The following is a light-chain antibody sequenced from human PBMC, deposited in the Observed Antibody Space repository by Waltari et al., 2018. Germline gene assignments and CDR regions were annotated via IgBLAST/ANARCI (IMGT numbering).Light chain of an antibody. Sequence: DILMTQSPSSLSASVGDRVTITCRASQSINTYLNWYQQKPGQAPTLLFYAASILQSGVPSGFSGSGSGTDFPLTISSLQPEDFATYYCQQSYSTPFTFGQGTRLEIK. CDR1: QSINTY. CDR3: QQSYSTPFT. CDR2: AAS. J-gene: IGKJ5*01. V-gene: IGKV1-39*01.